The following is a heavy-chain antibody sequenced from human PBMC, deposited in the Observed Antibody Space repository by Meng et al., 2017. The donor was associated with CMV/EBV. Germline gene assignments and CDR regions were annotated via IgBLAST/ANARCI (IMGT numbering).Heavy chain of an antibody. D-gene: IGHD2-2*02. V-gene: IGHV3-30-3*01. CDR3: ARGSYCSSTSCYKTGYYGMDV. J-gene: IGHJ6*02. CDR1: GFTFSSYA. Sequence: GESLKISCAASGFTFSSYAMHWVRQAPGKGLEWVAVISYDGSNKYYADSVKGRFTISGDNSKNTLYLQMNSLRAEDTAVYYCARGSYCSSTSCYKTGYYGMDVWDQGTTVTVSS. CDR2: ISYDGSNK.